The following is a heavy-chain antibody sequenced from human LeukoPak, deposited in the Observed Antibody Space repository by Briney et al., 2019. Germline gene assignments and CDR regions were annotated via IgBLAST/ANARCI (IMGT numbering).Heavy chain of an antibody. CDR3: ARRRLDYCSSTSCYNFDY. V-gene: IGHV4-34*01. CDR1: GGSFSGYY. Sequence: SETLSLTCAVYGGSFSGYYWSWIRQPPGKGLEWIGEINHSGSTNYSPSLKSRVTISVDTSKNQFSLKLSSVTAADTAVYYCARRRLDYCSSTSCYNFDYWGQGTLVTVSS. J-gene: IGHJ4*02. CDR2: INHSGST. D-gene: IGHD2-2*01.